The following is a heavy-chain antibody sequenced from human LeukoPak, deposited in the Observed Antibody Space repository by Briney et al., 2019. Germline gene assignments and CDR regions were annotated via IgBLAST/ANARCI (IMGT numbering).Heavy chain of an antibody. Sequence: ASVKVSCKAPGYTFTSYAMHWVRQAPGQRLEWMGWINAGNGNTKYSQKFQGRVTITRDTSASTAYMELSSLRSEDTAVYYCARDTYCSSTSCYSGFDYWGQGTLVTVSS. D-gene: IGHD2-2*01. J-gene: IGHJ4*02. CDR2: INAGNGNT. CDR3: ARDTYCSSTSCYSGFDY. V-gene: IGHV1-3*01. CDR1: GYTFTSYA.